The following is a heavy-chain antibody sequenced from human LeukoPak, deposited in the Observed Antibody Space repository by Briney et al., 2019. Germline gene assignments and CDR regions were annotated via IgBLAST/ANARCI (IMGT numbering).Heavy chain of an antibody. D-gene: IGHD2-15*01. Sequence: PSETLSLTCAVSGYSISSGYYWGWIRQPPGKGLEWIGSIYHSGSTYYNPSLKSRVTISVDTSKNQFSLKLSSVTAADTAVYYCASSDCSGGNCYFDYWGQGTLVTVSS. CDR2: IYHSGST. CDR3: ASSDCSGGNCYFDY. CDR1: GYSISSGYY. V-gene: IGHV4-38-2*01. J-gene: IGHJ4*02.